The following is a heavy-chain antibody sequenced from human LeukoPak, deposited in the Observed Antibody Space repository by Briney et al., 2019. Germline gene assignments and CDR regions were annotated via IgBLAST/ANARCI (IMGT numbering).Heavy chain of an antibody. Sequence: LRLSCAASGFTFSSSAMSWVRQPPGKGLEWIGSIYYSGSTYYNPSLNSRVTIFIDMSKNQFSLKLSSVTATDTAVYYCARLVCGGGSCPAEFDYRGQGTLVTVSS. CDR3: ARLVCGGGSCPAEFDY. V-gene: IGHV4-30-2*03. CDR2: IYYSGST. J-gene: IGHJ4*02. CDR1: GFTFSSSA. D-gene: IGHD2-15*01.